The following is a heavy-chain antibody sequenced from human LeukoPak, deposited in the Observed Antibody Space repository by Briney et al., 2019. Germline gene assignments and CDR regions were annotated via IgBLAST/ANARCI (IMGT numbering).Heavy chain of an antibody. D-gene: IGHD3-9*01. Sequence: SETLSLTCTVSGGPISPYCWSWIRQAPGKGLEWIGCIFHDGNTHYDPSLKKRVTISLDTSKNQFSLKLTSVTAADTAVYYCARVLRNFDWLDAFDTWGQGTMVTVSS. CDR3: ARVLRNFDWLDAFDT. CDR2: IFHDGNT. CDR1: GGPISPYC. V-gene: IGHV4-59*01. J-gene: IGHJ3*02.